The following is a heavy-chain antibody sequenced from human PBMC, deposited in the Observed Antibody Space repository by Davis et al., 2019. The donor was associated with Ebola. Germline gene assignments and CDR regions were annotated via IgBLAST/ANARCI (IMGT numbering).Heavy chain of an antibody. J-gene: IGHJ4*02. CDR1: GFTFSSYA. CDR2: ISGSGGST. D-gene: IGHD3-22*01. Sequence: GESLKISCAASGFTFSSYAMSWVRQAPGKGLEWVSAISGSGGSTYYADSVKGRFTISRDNSKNTLYLQMNSLRAEDTAVYYCAKCIGPTMIVVVGFDYWGQGTLVTVSS. V-gene: IGHV3-23*01. CDR3: AKCIGPTMIVVVGFDY.